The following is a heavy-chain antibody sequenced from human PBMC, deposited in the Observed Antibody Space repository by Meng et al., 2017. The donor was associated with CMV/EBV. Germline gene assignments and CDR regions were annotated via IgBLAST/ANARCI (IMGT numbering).Heavy chain of an antibody. Sequence: QLQGSGPAVVKPSCNLSLPWTVSVGSISSVSYYWSWIRQPAGKGLEWIGRIYTSGSTNYNPSLKSRVTISVDTSKNQFSLKLSSVTAADTAVYYCARGVGGWFDPWGQGTLVTVSS. J-gene: IGHJ5*02. CDR1: VGSISSVSYY. D-gene: IGHD1-26*01. CDR2: IYTSGST. V-gene: IGHV4-61*02. CDR3: ARGVGGWFDP.